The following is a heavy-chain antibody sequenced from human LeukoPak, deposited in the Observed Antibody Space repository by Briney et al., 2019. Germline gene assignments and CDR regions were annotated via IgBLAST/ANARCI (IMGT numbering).Heavy chain of an antibody. V-gene: IGHV3-21*04. Sequence: GGSLRLSCAASGFTFSSYSMNWVRQAPGKGLEWVSSISSSSSYIYYADSVKGRFTISRDNAKNSLYLQMNSLRAEDTAVYYCARTASSCSGGSCSYDYWGQGTLVTVSS. J-gene: IGHJ4*02. D-gene: IGHD2-15*01. CDR2: ISSSSSYI. CDR3: ARTASSCSGGSCSYDY. CDR1: GFTFSSYS.